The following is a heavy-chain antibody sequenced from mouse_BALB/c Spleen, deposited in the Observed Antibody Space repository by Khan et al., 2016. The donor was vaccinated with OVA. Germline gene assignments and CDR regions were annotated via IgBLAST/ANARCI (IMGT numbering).Heavy chain of an antibody. CDR2: ISYSGNT. D-gene: IGHD1-1*01. V-gene: IGHV3-2*02. J-gene: IGHJ2*02. Sequence: QLEESGPGLVKPSQSLSLTCTVTGYSITSDYAWNWIRQFPGNKLEWMGFISYSGNTKYNPSLKSRFSITRDSSKNQFFLLLNSVTTEDTATYYCARVYGGDFDYWGQGTSLTVSS. CDR1: GYSITSDYA. CDR3: ARVYGGDFDY.